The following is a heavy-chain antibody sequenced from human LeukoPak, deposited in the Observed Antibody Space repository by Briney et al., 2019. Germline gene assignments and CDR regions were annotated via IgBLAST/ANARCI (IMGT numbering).Heavy chain of an antibody. J-gene: IGHJ4*02. D-gene: IGHD3-3*01. V-gene: IGHV4-34*01. CDR1: GGSFSGYY. CDR3: ARDSLSGVVIGTLVY. CDR2: INHSGST. Sequence: SETLSLTCAVYGGSFSGYYWSWIRQPPGKGLEWIGEINHSGSTNYNPSLKSRVTISVDTSKNQFSLKLSSVTAADTAVYYCARDSLSGVVIGTLVYWGQGTLVTVSS.